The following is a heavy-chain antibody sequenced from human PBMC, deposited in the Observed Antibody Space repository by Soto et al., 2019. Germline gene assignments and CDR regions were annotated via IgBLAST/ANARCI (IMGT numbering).Heavy chain of an antibody. CDR3: ARHDYGDYGVGYYYYMDV. CDR2: IYYSGST. J-gene: IGHJ6*03. D-gene: IGHD4-17*01. CDR1: GGSISSYY. V-gene: IGHV4-59*08. Sequence: SETLSLTCTVSGGSISSYYWSWIRQPPGKGLEWIGYIYYSGSTNYNPSLKSRVTISVDTSKNQFSLKLSSVTAADTAVYYCARHDYGDYGVGYYYYMDVWGKGTKVTVSS.